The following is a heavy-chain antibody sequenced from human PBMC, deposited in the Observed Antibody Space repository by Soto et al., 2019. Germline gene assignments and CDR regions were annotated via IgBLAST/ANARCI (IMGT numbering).Heavy chain of an antibody. CDR2: IYYSGST. CDR1: GGSISSSSYY. D-gene: IGHD3-9*01. Sequence: PSETLSLTCTVSGGSISSSSYYWGWIRQPPGKGLEWIGSIYYSGSTYYNPSLKSRVTISVDTSKNQFSLKLSSVTAADTAVYYCARTYYDILTGYYNRLAFDIWGQGTMVTVSS. J-gene: IGHJ3*02. CDR3: ARTYYDILTGYYNRLAFDI. V-gene: IGHV4-39*01.